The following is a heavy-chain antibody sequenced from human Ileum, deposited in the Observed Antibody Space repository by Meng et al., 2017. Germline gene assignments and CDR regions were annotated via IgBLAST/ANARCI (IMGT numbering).Heavy chain of an antibody. CDR1: GDIFTGNN. J-gene: IGHJ4*02. Sequence: VQLVRSGGEDDKPRSSVNGHCENTGDIFTGNNSHGVRQAPGQGLEGMGRIYHQNGTTNYAQTFQARVSMTGDTFIVTAYMELNRLTSDDTAVYYCARGVAENWGQGTLVTVSS. D-gene: IGHD6-19*01. CDR2: IYHQNGTT. CDR3: ARGVAEN. V-gene: IGHV1-2*06.